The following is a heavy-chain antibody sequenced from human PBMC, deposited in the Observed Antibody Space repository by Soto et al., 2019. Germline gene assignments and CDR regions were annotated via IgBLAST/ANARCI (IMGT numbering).Heavy chain of an antibody. Sequence: SVKVSCKASGFTFTSSAMQWVLQARGQRLEWIGWIVVGSGNTNYAQKFQERVTITRDMSTSTAYMELSSLRSEDTAVYYCAAEIGYCSSTSSQCLFVNAFDIWGQGTMVTVSS. V-gene: IGHV1-58*02. D-gene: IGHD2-2*01. CDR3: AAEIGYCSSTSSQCLFVNAFDI. CDR2: IVVGSGNT. CDR1: GFTFTSSA. J-gene: IGHJ3*02.